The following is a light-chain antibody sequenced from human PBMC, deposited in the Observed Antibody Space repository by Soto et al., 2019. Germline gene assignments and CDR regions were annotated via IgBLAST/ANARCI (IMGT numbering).Light chain of an antibody. CDR2: KGS. Sequence: QSALAQPASVSGSPGQSITISCTGTSSDVGAYNSVSWYQQHPHKAPQVIIYKGSQRPSGVSNRFSGSTSGTAASLTISGLQAGDEADYFCCSSAPESTYVFGTGTKVTVL. CDR3: CSSAPESTYV. CDR1: SSDVGAYNS. J-gene: IGLJ1*01. V-gene: IGLV2-23*01.